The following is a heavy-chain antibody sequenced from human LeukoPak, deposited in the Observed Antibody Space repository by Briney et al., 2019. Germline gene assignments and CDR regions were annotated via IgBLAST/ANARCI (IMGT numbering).Heavy chain of an antibody. J-gene: IGHJ6*03. CDR2: IKQDGSEK. CDR1: GFTFSSNW. CDR3: ARDMRRVAGSSGYYYYYYMYV. D-gene: IGHD3-10*01. V-gene: IGHV3-7*01. Sequence: GGSLRLSCAASGFTFSSNWMSWVRQAPGTGLEWVANIKQDGSEKYYVDSVKGRFTISRDNAKNSLYLQMNSLRAEDTAVYYCARDMRRVAGSSGYYYYYYMYVWGKGTTVTVSS.